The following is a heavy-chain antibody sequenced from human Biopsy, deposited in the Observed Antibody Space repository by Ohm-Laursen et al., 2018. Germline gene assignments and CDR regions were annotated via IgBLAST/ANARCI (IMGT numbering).Heavy chain of an antibody. CDR3: ARLGSGDYFPTFFDF. CDR2: IFYSANT. V-gene: IGHV4-31*03. Sequence: SQTLSLTCTVSAVSINGGRYYWNWIRHHPGKGLEWIGNIFYSANTYYNPSLKSRVTISVDTSKNQFSLKLSSVTAADTAVYYCARLGSGDYFPTFFDFWGQGALVTVSS. J-gene: IGHJ4*02. CDR1: AVSINGGRYY. D-gene: IGHD5-12*01.